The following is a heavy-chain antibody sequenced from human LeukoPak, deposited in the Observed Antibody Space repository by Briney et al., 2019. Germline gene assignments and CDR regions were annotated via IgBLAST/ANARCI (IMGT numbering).Heavy chain of an antibody. Sequence: VASVKVSCKSSGYTFTSYDINWVRQPTGQGLVWMGWMNPNRGNTGYAQKFHGRVTITGNTSISTAYMEMSRLRSEDTAVYYCARGRGSSWYRWFDPWGQGTPVTVSS. V-gene: IGHV1-8*03. CDR3: ARGRGSSWYRWFDP. CDR2: MNPNRGNT. CDR1: GYTFTSYD. J-gene: IGHJ5*02. D-gene: IGHD6-13*01.